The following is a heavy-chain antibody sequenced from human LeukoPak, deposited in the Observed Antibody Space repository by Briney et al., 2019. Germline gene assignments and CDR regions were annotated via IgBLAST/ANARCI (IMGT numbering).Heavy chain of an antibody. Sequence: GGSLRLSCAASGYTLGAFAVHWVREAPGEGVEWVSLIDKDGRKTYYADSVKGRFTISRDNSKNSLYPQMTSLRTEDTALYYCATWAFYHSLDVWGQGATVTVSS. CDR1: GYTLGAFA. CDR2: IDKDGRKT. V-gene: IGHV3-43*02. D-gene: IGHD1-26*01. J-gene: IGHJ6*02. CDR3: ATWAFYHSLDV.